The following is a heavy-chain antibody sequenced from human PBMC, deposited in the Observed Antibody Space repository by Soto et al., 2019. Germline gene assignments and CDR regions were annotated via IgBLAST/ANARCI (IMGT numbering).Heavy chain of an antibody. CDR2: IYYSGST. Sequence: PSETLSLTCTVSGGSISSGDYYWSWIRQPPGKGLEWIGYIYYSGSTYYNPSLKSRVTISVDTSKNQFSLKLSSVTAADTAVYYCATTGVATGMVDYWGQGTLVTVSS. CDR1: GGSISSGDYY. V-gene: IGHV4-30-4*01. J-gene: IGHJ4*02. CDR3: ATTGVATGMVDY. D-gene: IGHD5-12*01.